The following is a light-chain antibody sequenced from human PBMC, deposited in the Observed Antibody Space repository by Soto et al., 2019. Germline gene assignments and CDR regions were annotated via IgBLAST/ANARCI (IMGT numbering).Light chain of an antibody. CDR1: QSVRSSY. V-gene: IGKV3-20*01. Sequence: EIVLTQSPGTLSLSPGERATLSCRASQSVRSSYLAWYQQKPGQAPRLLIYGASDRATDIPDRFSGSGSGTDFSLTISRLEPEDFAVYYCQQYGSSGTFGQGTKVEIK. J-gene: IGKJ1*01. CDR3: QQYGSSGT. CDR2: GAS.